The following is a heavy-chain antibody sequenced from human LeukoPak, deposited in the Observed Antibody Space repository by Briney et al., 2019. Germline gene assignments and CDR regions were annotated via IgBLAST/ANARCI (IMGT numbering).Heavy chain of an antibody. Sequence: GGSLRLSYSASGFSFNNYAMYWVRRAPDKGLEWVAVISYDGRNKDTVDSVNARFTISRDNSKNTLYLQMNSLRPEDTAVYYCARDRDRDIIGDGMDVWGKGTTVTVSS. V-gene: IGHV3-30*04. D-gene: IGHD2-15*01. CDR1: GFSFNNYA. CDR2: ISYDGRNK. CDR3: ARDRDRDIIGDGMDV. J-gene: IGHJ6*04.